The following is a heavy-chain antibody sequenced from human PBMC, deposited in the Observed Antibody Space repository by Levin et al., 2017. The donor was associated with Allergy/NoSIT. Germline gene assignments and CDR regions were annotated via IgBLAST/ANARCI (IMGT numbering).Heavy chain of an antibody. CDR3: ARGVATIDY. D-gene: IGHD5-12*01. CDR1: GFTFSIYA. V-gene: IGHV3-23*01. Sequence: PGESLKISCAASGFTFSIYAMTWVRQAPGEGLEWVSSITHSGDGTYYADSVKGRFTISRDNSKNTFFLQMNSLRAEDTAVYYCARGVATIDYWGQGTLVTVSS. CDR2: ITHSGDGT. J-gene: IGHJ4*02.